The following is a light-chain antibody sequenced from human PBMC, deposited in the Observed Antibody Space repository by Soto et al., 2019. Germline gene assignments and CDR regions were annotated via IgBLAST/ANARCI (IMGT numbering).Light chain of an antibody. J-gene: IGKJ2*01. CDR1: QSVSSSY. CDR2: GAS. CDR3: QQYGGSPLYT. Sequence: EIVLTQSPGTLSLSPGERATLSCRASQSVSSSYLAWYQQKPGQAPRLLIYGASSRATGIPDRFSGSGPGTDFTLTISRLEPEDFAVYYCQQYGGSPLYTFGQGTKVEIK. V-gene: IGKV3-20*01.